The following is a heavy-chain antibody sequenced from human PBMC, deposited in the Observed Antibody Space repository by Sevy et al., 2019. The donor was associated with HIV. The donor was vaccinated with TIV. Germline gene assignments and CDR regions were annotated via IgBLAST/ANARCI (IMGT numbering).Heavy chain of an antibody. CDR2: IKLGGNDK. CDR1: GFTFSAYW. J-gene: IGHJ3*02. D-gene: IGHD4-17*01. CDR3: VRDGDGDFDI. V-gene: IGHV3-7*01. Sequence: GGSLRLSCAASGFTFSAYWMNWVRQAPGKGLEWVANIKLGGNDKSYVDSMKGRFTISRDNAEKSLFLQMNSLRADDTAIYYCVRDGDGDFDIWGQGTMVTVSS.